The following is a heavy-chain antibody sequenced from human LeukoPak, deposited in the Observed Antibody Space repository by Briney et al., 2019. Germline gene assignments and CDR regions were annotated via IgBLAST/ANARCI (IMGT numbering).Heavy chain of an antibody. Sequence: GRSLRLSCAASGFTFSSYAMHWVRQAPGKGLEWVAVISYDGSNKYYADPVKGRFTISRDNSKNTLYLQMNSLRAEDTAVYYCARADTLDAFDIWGQGTMVTVSS. D-gene: IGHD2-2*02. CDR3: ARADTLDAFDI. CDR2: ISYDGSNK. V-gene: IGHV3-30*04. J-gene: IGHJ3*02. CDR1: GFTFSSYA.